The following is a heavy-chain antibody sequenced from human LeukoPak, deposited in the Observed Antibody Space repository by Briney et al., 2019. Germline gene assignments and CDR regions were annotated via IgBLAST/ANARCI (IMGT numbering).Heavy chain of an antibody. CDR2: INHSGST. D-gene: IGHD6-13*01. V-gene: IGHV4-34*01. CDR3: ARHIGYSSSWYGVKGNWFDP. Sequence: PGGSLRLSCAASGFTFSSYWMSWIRQPPGKGLEWIGEINHSGSTNYNPSLKSRVTISVDTSKNQFSLKLSSVTAADTAVYYCARHIGYSSSWYGVKGNWFDPWGQGTLVTVSS. CDR1: GFTFSSYW. J-gene: IGHJ5*02.